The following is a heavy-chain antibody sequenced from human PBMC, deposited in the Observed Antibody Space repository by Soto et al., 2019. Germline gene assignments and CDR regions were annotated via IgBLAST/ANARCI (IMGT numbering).Heavy chain of an antibody. Sequence: QLQLQESGPGLVKPSETLSLTCTVSGGSISSSSYYWGWIRQPPGKGLEWIGSIYYSGSTYYNPSLRSRVTISVDTSKNQFSLKLSSVTAADTAVYYCARQAGIAARPSRHFDLWGRGTLVTVSS. D-gene: IGHD6-6*01. V-gene: IGHV4-39*01. CDR1: GGSISSSSYY. CDR3: ARQAGIAARPSRHFDL. CDR2: IYYSGST. J-gene: IGHJ2*01.